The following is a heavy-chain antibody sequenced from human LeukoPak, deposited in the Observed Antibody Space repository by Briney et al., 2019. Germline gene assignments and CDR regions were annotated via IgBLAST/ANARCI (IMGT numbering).Heavy chain of an antibody. D-gene: IGHD6-19*01. CDR2: ISGSGGST. CDR3: AKGEAGYTSAWVVY. CDR1: GFTFSSYA. V-gene: IGHV3-23*01. J-gene: IGHJ4*02. Sequence: GGSLGLSCAASGFTFSSYAMSWVRQAPGKGLEWVSVISGSGGSTYYADSVKGRFTISRDNSKNTLYLQMNSLRAEDTAAYYCAKGEAGYTSAWVVYWGQGTLVTVSS.